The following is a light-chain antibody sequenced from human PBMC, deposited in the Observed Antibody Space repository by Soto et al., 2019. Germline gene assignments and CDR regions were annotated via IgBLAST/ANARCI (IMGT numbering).Light chain of an antibody. CDR2: DVS. CDR1: SSDVGGYNY. V-gene: IGLV2-14*01. CDR3: SSYTRSFYV. Sequence: QSALTQPASVSGSPGQSITISCTGTSSDVGGYNYVSWYQQHPGKAPKLMIYDVSNRPSGVSNRFSGSKSGNTASLTISGLQAEDEADYYCSSYTRSFYVIGTGTKLTVL. J-gene: IGLJ1*01.